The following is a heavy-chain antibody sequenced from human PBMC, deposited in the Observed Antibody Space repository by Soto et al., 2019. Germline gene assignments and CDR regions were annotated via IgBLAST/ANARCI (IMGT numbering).Heavy chain of an antibody. V-gene: IGHV2-5*02. CDR1: GFSLTTRGVG. CDR2: IYWDDDK. CDR3: AHIPNYYQYDWFDP. D-gene: IGHD3-16*01. Sequence: QITLKESGPTLVKPTQTLTLTCTFSGFSLTTRGVGVGWIRQPPGKALECLALIYWDDDKRYSPSLQSRLSTTNDTSKNPVVLTMTNVDPVDTATYYCAHIPNYYQYDWFDPWGQGTLVSVSS. J-gene: IGHJ5*02.